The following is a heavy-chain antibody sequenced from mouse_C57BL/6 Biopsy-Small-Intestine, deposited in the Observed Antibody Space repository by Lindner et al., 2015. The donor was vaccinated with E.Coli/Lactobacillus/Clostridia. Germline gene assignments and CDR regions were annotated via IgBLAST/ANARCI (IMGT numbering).Heavy chain of an antibody. D-gene: IGHD2-1*01. CDR3: ARGGNFYWYFDV. CDR2: FHPYNDDT. V-gene: IGHV1-47*01. CDR1: GYTFTTYP. Sequence: VQLQEVWAELVKPGASVKMSCKASGYTFTTYPIEWMKQNHGKSLEWIGNFHPYNDDTKYNEKFKDKATLTVEKSSSTVYLELSRLTSDDSAVYYCARGGNFYWYFDVWGTGTTVTVSS. J-gene: IGHJ1*03.